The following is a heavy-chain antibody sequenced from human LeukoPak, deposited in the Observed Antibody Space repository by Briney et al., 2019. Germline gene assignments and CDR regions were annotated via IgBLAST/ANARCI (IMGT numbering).Heavy chain of an antibody. CDR3: ASGYSNSWYSADFDY. CDR2: IYSGGST. CDR1: GFTVSSNY. Sequence: PGGSLRLSCAASGFTVSSNYMGWVRQAPGKGLEWVSVIYSGGSTYYADSVKGRFTISRDNSKNTLYLQMNSLRVEDTAVYYCASGYSNSWYSADFDYWGQGTLVTVSS. D-gene: IGHD6-13*01. J-gene: IGHJ4*02. V-gene: IGHV3-66*01.